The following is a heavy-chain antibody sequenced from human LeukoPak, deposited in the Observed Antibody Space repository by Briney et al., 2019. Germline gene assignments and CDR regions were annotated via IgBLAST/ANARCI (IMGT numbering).Heavy chain of an antibody. CDR2: INPNSGGT. CDR1: GYTFTGYY. Sequence: ASVKVSCKASGYTFTGYYMDWVRQAPGQGLEWMGWINPNSGGTNYAQKFQGRVTMTRDTSISTAYMELSRLRSDDTAVYYCARGILLTRTLDYWGQGTLVTVSS. V-gene: IGHV1-2*02. J-gene: IGHJ4*02. D-gene: IGHD2-15*01. CDR3: ARGILLTRTLDY.